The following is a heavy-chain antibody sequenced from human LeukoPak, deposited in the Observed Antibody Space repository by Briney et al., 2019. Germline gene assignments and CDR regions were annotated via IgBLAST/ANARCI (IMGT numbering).Heavy chain of an antibody. CDR2: INPSGGST. V-gene: IGHV1-46*01. CDR3: ARDDSSGYTAFDI. J-gene: IGHJ3*02. CDR1: GYTFTSYY. D-gene: IGHD3-22*01. Sequence: ASVKVSCKASGYTFTSYYMHWVRQAPGQGLEWMGIINPSGGSTSYAQKFQGRVTMTRDMSTSTVYMELSSLRSEDTAVYYCARDDSSGYTAFDIWGQGTMVTVSS.